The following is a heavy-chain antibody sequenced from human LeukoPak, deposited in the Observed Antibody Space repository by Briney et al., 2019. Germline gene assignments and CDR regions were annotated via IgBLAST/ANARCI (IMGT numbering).Heavy chain of an antibody. Sequence: ASVKVSCKASGYTFTGYYMHWVRQAPGQGLEWMGWINPNSGGTNYAQKFQGRVTMTRDTSISTAYMELSRLRSEDTAVYYCARSVGGRPSYDILTGYHYYYYGMDVWGQGTTVTVSS. D-gene: IGHD3-9*01. CDR1: GYTFTGYY. J-gene: IGHJ6*02. V-gene: IGHV1-2*02. CDR2: INPNSGGT. CDR3: ARSVGGRPSYDILTGYHYYYYGMDV.